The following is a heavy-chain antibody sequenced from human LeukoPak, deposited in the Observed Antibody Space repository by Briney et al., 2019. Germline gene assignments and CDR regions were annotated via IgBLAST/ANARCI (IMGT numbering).Heavy chain of an antibody. V-gene: IGHV4-59*01. CDR3: ARGAYGDYSLDY. J-gene: IGHJ4*02. Sequence: SETLSLTCTVSGGSISSYYWSWIRQPPGKGLEWIGYIYYSGSTNYKTSPTSRVTISVDTSKNQFSLKLSSVTTADTAVYYCARGAYGDYSLDYWGQGTLVTVSS. CDR2: IYYSGST. D-gene: IGHD4-17*01. CDR1: GGSISSYY.